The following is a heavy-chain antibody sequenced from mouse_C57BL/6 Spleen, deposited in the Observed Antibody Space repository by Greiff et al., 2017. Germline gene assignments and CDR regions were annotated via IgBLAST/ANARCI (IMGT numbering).Heavy chain of an antibody. Sequence: EVQLQQSGPELVKPGASVKISCKASGYSFTDYNMNWVKQSNGKSLEWIGVINPNYGTTSYNQKFKGKATLTVDQSSSTAYMQRNSLTSEDSAVYYCASLYDYGGDVTFFAYWGQGTLVTVSA. J-gene: IGHJ3*01. D-gene: IGHD2-4*01. CDR3: ASLYDYGGDVTFFAY. CDR2: INPNYGTT. CDR1: GYSFTDYN. V-gene: IGHV1-39*01.